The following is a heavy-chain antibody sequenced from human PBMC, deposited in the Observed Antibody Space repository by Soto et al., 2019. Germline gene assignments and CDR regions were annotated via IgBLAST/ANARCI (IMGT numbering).Heavy chain of an antibody. CDR3: DTAHPRGPDY. D-gene: IGHD3-10*01. CDR2: IKSKTGRLTI. CDR1: GFPFGNAW. V-gene: IGHV3-15*01. Sequence: PGGALRLSCANSGFPFGNAWMNWARQAPGKGLEWVGRIKSKTGRLTIDYPAHVKGRFTISRDDSRNTLYVQMSSLKTEDTDVYYGDTAHPRGPDYWGQGTLVTVSS. J-gene: IGHJ4*02.